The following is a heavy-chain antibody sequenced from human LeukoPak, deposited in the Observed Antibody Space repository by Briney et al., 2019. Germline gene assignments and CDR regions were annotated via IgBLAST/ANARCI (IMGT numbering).Heavy chain of an antibody. CDR2: IFYTGTT. D-gene: IGHD5-24*01. CDR1: GGSISISGYY. Sequence: SETLSLTCTVSGGSISISGYYWAWIRQPPGKGPEWIGSIFYTGTTYYNPSLRSRVTISVDTSKNQFSLKLTSVTAADTAVYYCARRGMATKTHAFDIWGQGTMVTVSS. J-gene: IGHJ3*02. V-gene: IGHV4-39*01. CDR3: ARRGMATKTHAFDI.